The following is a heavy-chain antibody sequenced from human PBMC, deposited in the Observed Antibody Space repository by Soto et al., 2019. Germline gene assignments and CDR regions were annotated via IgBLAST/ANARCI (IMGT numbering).Heavy chain of an antibody. J-gene: IGHJ6*01. V-gene: IGHV3-21*01. CDR2: IRGFSPYP. CDR3: ARDRGYDAHDYYYNAMDV. D-gene: IGHD2-15*01. Sequence: GGCLRGSCVACGFTFMTYTMNWVRQAPRKGLEWGSGIRGFSPYPYYAQSVKGGFSIARDNAKNSLYLQMNSLGVENTAVYYCARDRGYDAHDYYYNAMDVWGQGTTVT. CDR1: GFTFMTYT.